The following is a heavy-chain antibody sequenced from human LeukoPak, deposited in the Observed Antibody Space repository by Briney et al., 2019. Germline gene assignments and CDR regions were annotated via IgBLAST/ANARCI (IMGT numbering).Heavy chain of an antibody. D-gene: IGHD3-3*01. CDR2: FSGRGGST. J-gene: IGHJ6*03. Sequence: GGSLRLSCAASGVTVSSNYMSWVREGPGKGLEWVSAFSGRGGSTYYADSVKGRFTISRDDSKHTLYLQMNSLRAEDTAVYYCAKAPGRSGYFPHYYYYMNVWGKGTPVTVSS. CDR1: GVTVSSNY. CDR3: AKAPGRSGYFPHYYYYMNV. V-gene: IGHV3-23*01.